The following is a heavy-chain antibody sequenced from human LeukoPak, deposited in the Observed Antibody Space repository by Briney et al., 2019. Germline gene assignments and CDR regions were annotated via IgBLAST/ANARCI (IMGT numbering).Heavy chain of an antibody. V-gene: IGHV4-4*07. CDR1: GGSISDYY. CDR3: ARDRYDSVYNWFDP. CDR2: IYVSGST. D-gene: IGHD3-22*01. J-gene: IGHJ5*02. Sequence: SETLFLTCTVSGGSISDYYWTWIRQSAGKGLEWIGRIYVSGSTKYNPSLNPSVKSRVTISVDVSKNQFSLRMSSVTAADTALYYCARDRYDSVYNWFDPWGQGILVTVSS.